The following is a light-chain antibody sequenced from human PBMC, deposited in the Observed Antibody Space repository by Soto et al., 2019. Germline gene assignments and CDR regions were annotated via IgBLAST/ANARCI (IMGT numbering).Light chain of an antibody. Sequence: EIVLTQSPGTLSLSPGERATLSCRASQSVSSSQLAWYQQKPGQAPRLLIYGASTTVTGIPDRFSGGGSGTDFTLTISRLEPEDFAVYYCQQFGSSPEYTFGQGTKLEVK. CDR1: QSVSSSQ. J-gene: IGKJ2*01. V-gene: IGKV3-20*01. CDR3: QQFGSSPEYT. CDR2: GAS.